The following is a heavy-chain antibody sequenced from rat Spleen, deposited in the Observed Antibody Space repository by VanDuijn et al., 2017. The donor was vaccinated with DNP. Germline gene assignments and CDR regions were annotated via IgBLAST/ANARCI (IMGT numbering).Heavy chain of an antibody. J-gene: IGHJ2*01. V-gene: IGHV5-46*01. D-gene: IGHD1-4*01. CDR3: TRGSSLPGYLDY. CDR1: GFTFSSFP. Sequence: EVQLVESGGGSVQPGRSMKLSCAASGFTFSSFPMAWVRQAPTKGLDWVATISNTGDSTYYRDSVRGRFPISRNNGESSLYLQMNSLWSEDTATYYCTRGSSLPGYLDYWGQGVLVTVSS. CDR2: ISNTGDST.